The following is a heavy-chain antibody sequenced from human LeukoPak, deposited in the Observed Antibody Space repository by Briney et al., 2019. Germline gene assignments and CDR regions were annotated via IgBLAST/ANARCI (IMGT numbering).Heavy chain of an antibody. V-gene: IGHV1-69*13. CDR2: IIPIFGTA. CDR3: ARTSREMTTSTGYFDY. CDR1: GGTFSSYA. J-gene: IGHJ4*02. D-gene: IGHD5-24*01. Sequence: SVKVSCKASGGTFSSYAISWVRQAPGQGLEWKGGIIPIFGTANYAQKFQGRVTITADESTSTAYMGLSSLRSEDTAVYYCARTSREMTTSTGYFDYWGQGTLVTVSS.